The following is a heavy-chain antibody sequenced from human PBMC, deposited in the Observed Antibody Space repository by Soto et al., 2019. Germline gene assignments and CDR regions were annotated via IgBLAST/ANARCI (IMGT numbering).Heavy chain of an antibody. J-gene: IGHJ6*02. CDR2: ISGSGGST. D-gene: IGHD3-9*01. V-gene: IGHV3-23*01. Sequence: EVQLLESGGGLVQPGGSLRLSCAASGFTFSSYAMSWVRQAPGKGLEWVSAISGSGGSTYYADSVKGRFTISRDNSKNTLYLQMNSLRAEDTAVYYCAKAGYYDILTGYYFYYYGMDVWGQGTTVTVSS. CDR1: GFTFSSYA. CDR3: AKAGYYDILTGYYFYYYGMDV.